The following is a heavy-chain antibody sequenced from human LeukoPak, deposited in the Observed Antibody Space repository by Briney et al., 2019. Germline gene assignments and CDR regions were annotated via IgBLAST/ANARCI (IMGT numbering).Heavy chain of an antibody. CDR2: IRSKAYGGTA. Sequence: GGSLRLSCAASGFTFSSYSMNWVRQAPGKGLEWLGCIRSKAYGGTAEYAASVKGRFTISRDDSKSIAYVQMNSLKTEDTAVYHCTVQVVPSDNWFDPWGQGTLVTVSS. J-gene: IGHJ5*02. D-gene: IGHD2-2*01. CDR1: GFTFSSYS. CDR3: TVQVVPSDNWFDP. V-gene: IGHV3-49*04.